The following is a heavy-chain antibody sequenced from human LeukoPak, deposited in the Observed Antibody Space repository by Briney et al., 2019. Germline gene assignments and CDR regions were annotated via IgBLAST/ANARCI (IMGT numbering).Heavy chain of an antibody. J-gene: IGHJ4*02. CDR1: GFTFSSHG. Sequence: GGSLRLSCAASGFTFSSHGMNWVRQAPGKGLEWVSGISPSGDITYYADSVKGRFTISRDNSKNTLYLQMNSLRAEDTAVYYCAKGPALFDYWGQGTLVTVSS. V-gene: IGHV3-23*01. CDR3: AKGPALFDY. CDR2: ISPSGDIT.